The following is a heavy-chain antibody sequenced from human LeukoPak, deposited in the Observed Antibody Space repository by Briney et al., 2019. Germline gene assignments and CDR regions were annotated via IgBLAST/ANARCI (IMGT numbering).Heavy chain of an antibody. J-gene: IGHJ4*02. CDR1: GFTFSSYG. Sequence: GRSLRLSCAASGFTFSSYGMHWVRQAPGKGLEWVAVISYDGSNKYYADSVKGRFTISRDNSKNTLYLQMNSLRAEDTAVYYCAKDFTSGWTADLFDYWGQGTLVTVPS. V-gene: IGHV3-30*18. CDR2: ISYDGSNK. D-gene: IGHD6-19*01. CDR3: AKDFTSGWTADLFDY.